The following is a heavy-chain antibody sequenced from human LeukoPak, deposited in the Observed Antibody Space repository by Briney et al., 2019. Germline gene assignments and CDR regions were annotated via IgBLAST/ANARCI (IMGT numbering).Heavy chain of an antibody. D-gene: IGHD1-26*01. V-gene: IGHV3-30*03. Sequence: PGGSLRLSCTGSGFTFTAYGIHWVRQTPGKGLEWMTVISADGSKTYYADSVKGRFTISRDNSKNTVYLQMNSLRPEDTAVYYCARDWGKSGSSYWGQGTLVTVSS. CDR2: ISADGSKT. CDR3: ARDWGKSGSSY. CDR1: GFTFTAYG. J-gene: IGHJ4*02.